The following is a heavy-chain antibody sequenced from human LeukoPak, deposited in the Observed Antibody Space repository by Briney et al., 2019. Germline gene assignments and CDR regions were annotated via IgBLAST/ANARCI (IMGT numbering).Heavy chain of an antibody. CDR2: IYHSGGT. CDR1: GFSISSSNW. CDR3: ARLTYSSSWYFDY. Sequence: PSETLSLTCAVSGFSISSSNWWSWVRQPPGQGLEWIGEIYHSGGTNYNPSLKSRVTISVDKSKNQFSLKLSSVTAADTAVYYCARLTYSSSWYFDYWGQGTLVTVSS. V-gene: IGHV4-4*02. J-gene: IGHJ4*02. D-gene: IGHD6-13*01.